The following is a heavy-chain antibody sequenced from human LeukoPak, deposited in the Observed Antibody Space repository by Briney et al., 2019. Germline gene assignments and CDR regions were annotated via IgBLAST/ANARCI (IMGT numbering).Heavy chain of an antibody. CDR1: GFAFRNYY. V-gene: IGHV3-11*01. D-gene: IGHD6-19*01. Sequence: GGSLRLSCAASGFAFRNYYMHWVRQAPGKGLEWVADICNNGSVIYYAESVKGRFTISRDNAKNSLHLQMNSLRAEDTALYYCARDLAMAGFDLDYWGQGTLVTVSS. CDR3: ARDLAMAGFDLDY. CDR2: ICNNGSVI. J-gene: IGHJ4*02.